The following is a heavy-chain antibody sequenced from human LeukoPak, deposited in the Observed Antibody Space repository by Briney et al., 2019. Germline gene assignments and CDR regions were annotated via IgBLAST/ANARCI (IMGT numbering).Heavy chain of an antibody. J-gene: IGHJ2*01. CDR1: GYTFTGYY. Sequence: ASVKVSCRASGYTFTGYYIHWVRQAPGQGLEWMGWINPNSGGTNYAQKFQGRVTMTRDTSISTAYMELSRLRSDDTAVYYCARLAAADPYWYFDLWGRGTLVTVSS. CDR2: INPNSGGT. CDR3: ARLAAADPYWYFDL. D-gene: IGHD6-13*01. V-gene: IGHV1-2*02.